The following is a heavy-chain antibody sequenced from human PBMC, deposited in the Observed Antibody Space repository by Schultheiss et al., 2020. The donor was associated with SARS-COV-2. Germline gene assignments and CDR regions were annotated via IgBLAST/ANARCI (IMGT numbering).Heavy chain of an antibody. D-gene: IGHD3-22*01. CDR1: GFTFSSYA. J-gene: IGHJ4*02. CDR2: ISYDGSNK. CDR3: VRGSYYYNSSGPGY. V-gene: IGHV3-30*04. Sequence: GGSLRLSCAASGFTFSSYAMHWVRQAPGKGLEWVAVISYDGSNKYYADSVKGRFTISRDNAKNALYLEMSSLRDEDTALYYCVRGSYYYNSSGPGYWGQGTLVTVSS.